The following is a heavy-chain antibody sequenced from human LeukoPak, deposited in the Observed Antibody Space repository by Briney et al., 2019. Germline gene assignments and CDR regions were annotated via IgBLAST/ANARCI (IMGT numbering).Heavy chain of an antibody. V-gene: IGHV4-59*08. Sequence: SETLSLTCTVSGGSISSSYWSWTRQPPGKGLEWIGYIYYSGSTNQNPSLKSRVTISVDTSKNQFSLKLSSVTAADTAVYYCARQRFLEWYFDYWGQGTLVTVSS. CDR2: IYYSGST. CDR1: GGSISSSY. CDR3: ARQRFLEWYFDY. J-gene: IGHJ4*02. D-gene: IGHD3-3*01.